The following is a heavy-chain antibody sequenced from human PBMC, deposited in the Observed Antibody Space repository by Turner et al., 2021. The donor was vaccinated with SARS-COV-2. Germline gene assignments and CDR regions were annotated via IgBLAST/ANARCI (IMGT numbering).Heavy chain of an antibody. CDR3: ARDGGDPPRYFQH. CDR2: IYYSGST. D-gene: IGHD2-21*02. J-gene: IGHJ1*01. CDR1: GGSISSSSYY. Sequence: QLQLQESGPGLVKPSETLSLPCPFSGGSISSSSYYWGWIRQPPGKGLEWIGSIYYSGSTYYNPSLKSRVTISVDTSKNQFSLKLSSVTAADTAVYYCARDGGDPPRYFQHWGQGTLVTVSS. V-gene: IGHV4-39*02.